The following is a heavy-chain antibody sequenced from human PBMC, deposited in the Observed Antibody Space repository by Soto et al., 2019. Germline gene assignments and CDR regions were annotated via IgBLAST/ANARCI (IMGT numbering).Heavy chain of an antibody. CDR1: GGSISSYY. J-gene: IGHJ4*02. Sequence: SETLSLTCTVSGGSISSYYWSWIRQPPGKGLEWIGYIYYSGSTNYNPSLKSRVTISVDTSKNQFSLKLSSVTAADTAVYYCVRAGGYSGYEDYFDYWGQGTLVTVSS. V-gene: IGHV4-59*01. D-gene: IGHD5-12*01. CDR2: IYYSGST. CDR3: VRAGGYSGYEDYFDY.